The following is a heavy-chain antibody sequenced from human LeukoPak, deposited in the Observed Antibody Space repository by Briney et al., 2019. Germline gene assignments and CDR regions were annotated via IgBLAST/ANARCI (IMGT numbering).Heavy chain of an antibody. CDR3: ARVSAHAGIAVAASDY. V-gene: IGHV3-9*01. CDR2: ISWNSGSI. D-gene: IGHD6-19*01. Sequence: PGRSLRLSCAASGFTFDDYAMHWVRQTPGKGLEWVSGISWNSGSIGYADSVKGRFTISRDNAKNSLYLQMNSLRAEDTAVYYCARVSAHAGIAVAASDYWGQGTLVTVSS. CDR1: GFTFDDYA. J-gene: IGHJ4*02.